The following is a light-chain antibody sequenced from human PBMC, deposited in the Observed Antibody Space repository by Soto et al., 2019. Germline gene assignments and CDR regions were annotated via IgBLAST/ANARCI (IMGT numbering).Light chain of an antibody. CDR1: SSDIGGYDY. V-gene: IGLV2-14*01. J-gene: IGLJ2*01. CDR2: DVN. Sequence: QSALTQPASVSGSPGQSITLSCTGTSSDIGGYDYVAWYQRPPGKAPKLIIYDVNNRPSGVSNRFSGSKSGNTASLTIAGLQAEDEADYYCTSYASGSSHVVFGGGTQLTV. CDR3: TSYASGSSHVV.